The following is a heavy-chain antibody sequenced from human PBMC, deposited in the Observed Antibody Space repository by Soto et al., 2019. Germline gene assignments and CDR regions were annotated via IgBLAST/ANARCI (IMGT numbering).Heavy chain of an antibody. CDR2: ISGSGGST. D-gene: IGHD3-10*01. Sequence: EVQLLESGGGLVQPGGSLRLSCAASGFTFSSYAMSWVRQAPGKGLEWVSAISGSGGSTYYADSVKGRFTISRDNSKNMLYLQMNSLRAEDTAVYYCAKDTPARVVWFGELFSAFDIWGQGTMVTVSS. V-gene: IGHV3-23*01. CDR3: AKDTPARVVWFGELFSAFDI. CDR1: GFTFSSYA. J-gene: IGHJ3*02.